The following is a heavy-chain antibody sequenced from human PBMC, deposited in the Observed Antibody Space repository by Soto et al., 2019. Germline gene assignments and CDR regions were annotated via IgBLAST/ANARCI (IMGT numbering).Heavy chain of an antibody. J-gene: IGHJ1*01. D-gene: IGHD3-22*01. Sequence: CKASGGTFSSYAISWVRQAPGQGLEWMGGIIPIFGTANYAQKFQGRVTITADKSTSTAYMELSSLRSEDTAVYYCARAPTYYYDSSGYLAEYFQHWGQGTLVTVSS. V-gene: IGHV1-69*06. CDR2: IIPIFGTA. CDR3: ARAPTYYYDSSGYLAEYFQH. CDR1: GGTFSSYA.